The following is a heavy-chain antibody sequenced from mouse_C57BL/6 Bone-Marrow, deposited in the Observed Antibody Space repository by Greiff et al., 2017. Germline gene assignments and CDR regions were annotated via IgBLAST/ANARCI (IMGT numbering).Heavy chain of an antibody. CDR3: ARSARNWFWYFDV. D-gene: IGHD4-1*02. J-gene: IGHJ1*03. Sequence: QVQLKQPGAELVKPGASVKLSCKASGYTFTSYWMQWVKQRPGQGLEWIGEIDPSDSYTNYNQKFKGKATLTVDTSSSTAYMPLSSLTSEDSAVYYCARSARNWFWYFDVWGTGTTVTVSS. CDR2: IDPSDSYT. CDR1: GYTFTSYW. V-gene: IGHV1-50*01.